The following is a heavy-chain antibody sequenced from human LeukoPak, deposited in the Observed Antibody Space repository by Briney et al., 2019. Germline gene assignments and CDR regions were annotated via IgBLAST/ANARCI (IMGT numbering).Heavy chain of an antibody. D-gene: IGHD4-17*01. V-gene: IGHV1-69*06. Sequence: SVKVSRKASGGTFSSYAISWVRQAPGQGLEWMGGIIPIFGTANYAQKFQGRATITADKSTSTAYMELSSLRSEDTAVYYCASPADDYGDYRQAYYFDYWGQGTLVTVSS. J-gene: IGHJ4*02. CDR1: GGTFSSYA. CDR3: ASPADDYGDYRQAYYFDY. CDR2: IIPIFGTA.